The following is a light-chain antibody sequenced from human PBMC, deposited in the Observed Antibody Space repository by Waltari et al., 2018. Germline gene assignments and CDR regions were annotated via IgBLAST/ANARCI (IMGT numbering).Light chain of an antibody. J-gene: IGKJ2*01. CDR1: QAISNS. CDR2: PAS. V-gene: IGKV1-NL1*01. CDR3: QQHYSTPVT. Sequence: DIQMTQSQSSLSESVGDRVTITCRASQAISNSLAWYRHKPGKAPKLLLYPASRLESGVPSRFSGSGSGTDFTLTSSGLQPEDFATYYCQQHYSTPVTFGQGTKLEIK.